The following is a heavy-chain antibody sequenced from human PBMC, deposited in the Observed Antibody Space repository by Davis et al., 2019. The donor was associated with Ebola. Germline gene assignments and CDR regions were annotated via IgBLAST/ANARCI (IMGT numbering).Heavy chain of an antibody. V-gene: IGHV3-74*01. CDR2: INSDGSST. CDR3: AREMGIAVS. Sequence: GESLKISCAASGFTFSSYWMHWVRQAPGKGLVWVSRINSDGSSTSYADSVKGRFTISRDNAKNSLYLQMNSLRAEDTAVYYCAREMGIAVSWGQGTLVTVSS. J-gene: IGHJ4*02. CDR1: GFTFSSYW. D-gene: IGHD6-19*01.